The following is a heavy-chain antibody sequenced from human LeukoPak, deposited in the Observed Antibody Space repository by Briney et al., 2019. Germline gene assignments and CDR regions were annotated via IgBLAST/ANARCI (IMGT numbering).Heavy chain of an antibody. D-gene: IGHD3-10*01. V-gene: IGHV1-46*01. Sequence: ASVKVSCKASGYTFTNYHVHWVRQAPGQGLEWMGIINPSGGSTSYAQKFQGRVTMTRDTSTSTVYMELNSLRSEDTAVYYCAYYYGSGGYYYGMDVWGQGTTVTVSS. J-gene: IGHJ6*02. CDR3: AYYYGSGGYYYGMDV. CDR1: GYTFTNYH. CDR2: INPSGGST.